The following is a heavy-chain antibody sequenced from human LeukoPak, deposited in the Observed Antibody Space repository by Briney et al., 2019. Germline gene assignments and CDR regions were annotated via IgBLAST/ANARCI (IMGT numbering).Heavy chain of an antibody. CDR3: AREGAELELPDY. D-gene: IGHD1-7*01. J-gene: IGHJ4*02. Sequence: PGGSLRLSCAASGFTFSSYWMHWVRQAPGKGLVWVSRINSDGSSTSYADSVKGRFTISRDNAKNTLYLQMNSLRAEDTAVYYCAREGAELELPDYWGQGTLVTVSS. CDR1: GFTFSSYW. V-gene: IGHV3-74*01. CDR2: INSDGSST.